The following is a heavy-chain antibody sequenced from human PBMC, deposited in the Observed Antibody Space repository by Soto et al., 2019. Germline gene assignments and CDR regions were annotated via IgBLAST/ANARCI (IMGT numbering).Heavy chain of an antibody. J-gene: IGHJ4*02. CDR2: IIPIFGTA. V-gene: IGHV1-69*13. Sequence: GASVKVSCKAPGGTFSSYAISWVRQAPGQGLEWMGGIIPIFGTANYAQKFQGRVTITADESTSTAYMELSSLRSEDTAVYYCAREREQLVWQYYFVYWVQGTLVTVSS. D-gene: IGHD6-6*01. CDR1: GGTFSSYA. CDR3: AREREQLVWQYYFVY.